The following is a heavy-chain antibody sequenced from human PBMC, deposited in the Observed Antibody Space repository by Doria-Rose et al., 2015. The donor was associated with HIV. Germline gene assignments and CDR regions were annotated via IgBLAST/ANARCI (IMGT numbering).Heavy chain of an antibody. CDR1: GGSFSDHY. CDR3: ARVPDNYITSPFDY. D-gene: IGHD3-10*01. CDR2: INDTGSA. Sequence: QVHLQQWDAGLLKPSETLSLTCAVYGGSFSDHYWSWIRQPPGKGLEWIGEINDTGSANYNPSLKSRVTISVDTSKNQFSLKVSSVTAADTAVYYCARVPDNYITSPFDYAGQG. J-gene: IGHJ4*02. V-gene: IGHV4-34*01.